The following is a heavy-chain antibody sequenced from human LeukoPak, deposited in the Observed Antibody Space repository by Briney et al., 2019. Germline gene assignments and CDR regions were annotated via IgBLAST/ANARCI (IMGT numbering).Heavy chain of an antibody. J-gene: IGHJ4*02. D-gene: IGHD3-22*01. CDR2: IYYSGST. Sequence: PSETLSLTCTVSGGSISSYYWSWIRQPPGKGLEWIGYIYYSGSTNYNPSLKSRVTISVDTSKNQFSLKLSSVTAADTAVYYCARVLKNYYDGSGYCDYWGQGTLVTVSS. V-gene: IGHV4-59*01. CDR1: GGSISSYY. CDR3: ARVLKNYYDGSGYCDY.